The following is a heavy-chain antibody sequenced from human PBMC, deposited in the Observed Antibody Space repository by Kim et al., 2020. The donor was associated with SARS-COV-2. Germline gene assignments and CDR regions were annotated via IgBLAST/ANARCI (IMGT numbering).Heavy chain of an antibody. D-gene: IGHD5-18*01. CDR1: GFDFNMSN. V-gene: IGHV3-21*01. J-gene: IGHJ6*04. CDR2: LSRSSSYI. CDR3: ARDKRDLELVTPGKYMDV. Sequence: GGSLRLSCAASGFDFNMSNMNWVRQTPGRGLEWVSSLSRSSSYIYYADSGKGRFTISRDNAKNSLYLQMNSLRAEDTAVYFCARDKRDLELVTPGKYMDVWGKGTTVTVSS.